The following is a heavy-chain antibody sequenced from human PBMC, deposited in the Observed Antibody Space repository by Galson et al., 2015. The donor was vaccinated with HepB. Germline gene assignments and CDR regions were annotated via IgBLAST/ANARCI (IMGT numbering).Heavy chain of an antibody. Sequence: SETLSLTCTVSGGSISSGSYYWGWIRQPPGKGLEWIGSIYYSGSTYYNPSLKSRVTMSVDTSKNQFSLKLSSVTAADMAVYYCARHLRGYCSSPSCHSDYWGQGTLVTVSS. D-gene: IGHD2-2*01. V-gene: IGHV4-39*01. CDR1: GGSISSGSYY. J-gene: IGHJ4*02. CDR3: ARHLRGYCSSPSCHSDY. CDR2: IYYSGST.